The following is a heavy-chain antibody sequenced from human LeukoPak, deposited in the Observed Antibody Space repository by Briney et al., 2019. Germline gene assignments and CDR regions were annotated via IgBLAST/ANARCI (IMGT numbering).Heavy chain of an antibody. J-gene: IGHJ4*02. V-gene: IGHV3-23*01. D-gene: IGHD3-22*01. CDR1: GLTFSTYA. CDR2: ISGGSGST. Sequence: GGSLRLSCAASGLTFSTYAMRWIRQAPGKGLAWVSTISGGSGSTYCADSVKGRFTISRDNSKNTLYLQMNSLRDEDTAVYYCAKHRFESGGYHSTDWGQGTLVTVSS. CDR3: AKHRFESGGYHSTD.